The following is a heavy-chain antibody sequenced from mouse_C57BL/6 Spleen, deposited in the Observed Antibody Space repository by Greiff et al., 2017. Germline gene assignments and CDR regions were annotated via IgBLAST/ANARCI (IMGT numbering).Heavy chain of an antibody. D-gene: IGHD2-4*01. J-gene: IGHJ4*01. CDR2: IDPSDSYT. Sequence: QVQLQQPGAELVMPGASVKLSCKASGYTFTSYWMHWVKQRPGQGLEWIGEIDPSDSYTNYNQKFKGKSTLTVDKSSSTAYMQLSSLTSEDSAVYYCARIYYDYDVGYAMDYWGQGTSGTVSS. CDR3: ARIYYDYDVGYAMDY. CDR1: GYTFTSYW. V-gene: IGHV1-69*01.